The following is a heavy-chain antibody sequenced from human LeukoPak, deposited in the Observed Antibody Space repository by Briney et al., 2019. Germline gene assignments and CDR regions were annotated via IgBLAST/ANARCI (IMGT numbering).Heavy chain of an antibody. D-gene: IGHD6-19*01. CDR1: GYTFTGYY. CDR3: ARAGLRGAHSSGWYFGY. J-gene: IGHJ4*02. CDR2: INPNSGGT. V-gene: IGHV1-2*02. Sequence: GASVKVSCKASGYTFTGYYMHWVRQAPGQGLEWMGWINPNSGGTNYAQKFQGRVTMTRDTSISTAYMELSRLRSDDTAVYYCARAGLRGAHSSGWYFGYWGQGTLVTVSS.